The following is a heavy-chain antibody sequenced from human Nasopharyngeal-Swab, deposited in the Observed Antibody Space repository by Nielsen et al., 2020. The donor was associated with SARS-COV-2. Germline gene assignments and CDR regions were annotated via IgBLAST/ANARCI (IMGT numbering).Heavy chain of an antibody. Sequence: GGSLRLSCAASGFTFSSYAMSWVRQAPGKGLERVSAISGSGGSTYYADSVKGRFTISRDNSKNTLYLQRNSLRAEDTAVYYCAKSKGMADAFDIWGQGTMVTVSS. J-gene: IGHJ3*02. CDR1: GFTFSSYA. CDR3: AKSKGMADAFDI. V-gene: IGHV3-23*01. CDR2: ISGSGGST. D-gene: IGHD5-24*01.